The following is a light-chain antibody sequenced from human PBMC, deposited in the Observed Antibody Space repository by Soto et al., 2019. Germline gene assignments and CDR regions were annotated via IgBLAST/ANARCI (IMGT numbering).Light chain of an antibody. J-gene: IGKJ1*01. CDR3: QMYTNWPPWT. CDR1: QTIGRN. CDR2: AAS. V-gene: IGKV3-15*01. Sequence: EIVLTQSPCTLSLSPGETATLSCRASQTIGRNYLAWYQQKPGQAPRLLIYAASTRATGVPARFSGSGSGTEFTLTISSLQSEDFAVYYCQMYTNWPPWTFGQGTKVDTK.